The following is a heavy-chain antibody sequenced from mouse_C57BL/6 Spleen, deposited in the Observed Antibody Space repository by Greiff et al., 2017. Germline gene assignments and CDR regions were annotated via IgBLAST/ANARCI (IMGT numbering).Heavy chain of an antibody. CDR3: ASLYYGNFHYYAMDY. CDR1: GYSITSGYY. CDR2: ISYDGSN. Sequence: DVQLQESGPGLVKPSQSLSLTCSVTGYSITSGYYWNWIRQFPGNKLEWMGYISYDGSNNYNPSLKNRISITRDTSKNQFFLKLNSVTTEDTATYYCASLYYGNFHYYAMDYWGQGTSVTVSS. V-gene: IGHV3-6*01. J-gene: IGHJ4*01. D-gene: IGHD2-1*01.